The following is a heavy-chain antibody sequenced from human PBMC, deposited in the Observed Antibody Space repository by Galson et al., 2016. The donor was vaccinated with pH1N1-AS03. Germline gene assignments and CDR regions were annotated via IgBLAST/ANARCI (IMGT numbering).Heavy chain of an antibody. V-gene: IGHV3-9*01. CDR3: AKDLLSGGWFTAADS. CDR1: RFIFEHYA. CDR2: ISWHSTII. J-gene: IGHJ4*02. Sequence: SLRLSCAASRFIFEHYAMHWVRQAPGKGLEWVSGISWHSTIIDYADSVKGRFTISRDNAQNSLYLEMSSLRPEDTAVYFCAKDLLSGGWFTAADSWGQGTLVTVSS. D-gene: IGHD6-19*01.